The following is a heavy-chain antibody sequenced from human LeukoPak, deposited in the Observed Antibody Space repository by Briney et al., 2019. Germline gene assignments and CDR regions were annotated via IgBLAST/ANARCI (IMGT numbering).Heavy chain of an antibody. Sequence: GSLRLSCAASGFTLSSNYVGWVRQAPGKGLEWVSHIYSGGSTYHADSVKGRFTISRDTSENMVFLQMNSLRAEDTAVYYCAKGGGFGKYYFDYWGQGTLVTVSS. CDR2: IYSGGST. D-gene: IGHD3-16*01. J-gene: IGHJ4*02. CDR3: AKGGGFGKYYFDY. V-gene: IGHV3-66*01. CDR1: GFTLSSNY.